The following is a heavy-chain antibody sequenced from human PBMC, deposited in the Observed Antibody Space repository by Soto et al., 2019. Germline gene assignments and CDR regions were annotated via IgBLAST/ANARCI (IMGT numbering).Heavy chain of an antibody. Sequence: PGESLKISCAASGFTFSSYGMHWVRQAPGKGLEWVAVISYDGSNKYYADSVKGRFTISRDNSKNTLYLQMNSLRAEDTAVYYCAKDRHSGSYYGYYYGMDVWGQGTTVTVSS. V-gene: IGHV3-30*18. CDR3: AKDRHSGSYYGYYYGMDV. J-gene: IGHJ6*02. CDR2: ISYDGSNK. D-gene: IGHD1-26*01. CDR1: GFTFSSYG.